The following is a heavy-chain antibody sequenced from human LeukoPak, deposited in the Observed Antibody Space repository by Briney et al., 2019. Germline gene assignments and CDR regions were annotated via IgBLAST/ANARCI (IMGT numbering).Heavy chain of an antibody. CDR2: ISYSGST. CDR1: GGSISSHY. D-gene: IGHD4-17*01. Sequence: PSETLSLTCTVSGGSISSHYWSWIRQPPGKGLEWIGYISYSGSTNYNPSLKSRVTISVDTSKNQFTLKLSSVTAADTAMYYCARHVSGDYAWLDVWGQGTTVSVSS. J-gene: IGHJ6*02. CDR3: ARHVSGDYAWLDV. V-gene: IGHV4-59*08.